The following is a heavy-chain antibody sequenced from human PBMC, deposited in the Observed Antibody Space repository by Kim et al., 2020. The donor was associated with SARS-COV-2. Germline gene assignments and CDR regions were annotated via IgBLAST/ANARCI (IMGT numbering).Heavy chain of an antibody. CDR1: GFTFSSYW. D-gene: IGHD2-15*01. J-gene: IGHJ6*02. Sequence: GGSLRLSCAASGFTFSSYWMHWVRQAPGKGLVWVSRINSDGSSTSYADSVKGRFTISRDNAKNTLYLQMNSLRAEDTAVYYCARNGYCSGGSCYFRVYYYYGMDVWGQGTTVTVSS. V-gene: IGHV3-74*01. CDR2: INSDGSST. CDR3: ARNGYCSGGSCYFRVYYYYGMDV.